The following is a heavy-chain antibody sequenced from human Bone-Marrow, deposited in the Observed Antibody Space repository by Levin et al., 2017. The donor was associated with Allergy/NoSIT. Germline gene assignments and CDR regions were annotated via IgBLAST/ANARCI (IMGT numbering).Heavy chain of an antibody. J-gene: IGHJ3*02. CDR3: VRGLRRVTIFGVVIAPGAFEI. Sequence: SQTLSLTCTVSGGPISSNNYYWGWVRQPPGKGLEWIGSMHYSGSIYHNPSLKSRLTMSVDTSKNQFSLKLSSVTAADTAVYYCVRGLRRVTIFGVVIAPGAFEIWGQGTMVTVSS. V-gene: IGHV4-39*07. D-gene: IGHD3-3*01. CDR2: MHYSGSI. CDR1: GGPISSNNYY.